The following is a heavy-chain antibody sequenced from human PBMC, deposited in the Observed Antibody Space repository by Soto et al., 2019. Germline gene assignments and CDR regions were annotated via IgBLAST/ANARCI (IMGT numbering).Heavy chain of an antibody. J-gene: IGHJ6*02. CDR3: ARGTKAGIPHYGLDV. D-gene: IGHD1-1*01. V-gene: IGHV3-7*03. CDR1: GFTFSTYW. Sequence: GGSLRLSCAASGFTFSTYWMSWVRQAPGKGLEWVANTRQDGGEKYYVDSVEGRFTISRDNTEKSLYLQMNSLRGEDTAVYFCARGTKAGIPHYGLDVWGQGTTVTVSS. CDR2: TRQDGGEK.